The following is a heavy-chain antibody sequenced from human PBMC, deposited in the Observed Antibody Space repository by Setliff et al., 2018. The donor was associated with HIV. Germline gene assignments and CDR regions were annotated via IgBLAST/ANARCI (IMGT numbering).Heavy chain of an antibody. Sequence: SVKVSCKASGYSLTSYSINWVRQAPGQGLEWMGGIIPIFGTANYVQKFQGRVTITADESTSTAYMELSSLRSEDTAVYYCARLRIGSSSWRQLDYWGQGTLVTVSS. V-gene: IGHV1-69*13. CDR2: IIPIFGTA. J-gene: IGHJ4*02. D-gene: IGHD6-13*01. CDR1: GYSLTSYS. CDR3: ARLRIGSSSWRQLDY.